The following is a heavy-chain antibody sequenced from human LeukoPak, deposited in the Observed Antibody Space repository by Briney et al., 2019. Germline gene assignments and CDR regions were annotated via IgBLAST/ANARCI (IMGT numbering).Heavy chain of an antibody. J-gene: IGHJ4*02. V-gene: IGHV3-30*18. Sequence: GRSLRLSCAASGFTFSSYGMHWVRQAPGKGLEWVAVISYDGSNKYYADSVKGRFTISRDNSKNTLYLQMNSLRAEDTAVYYCAKSGTGYCSSTSCAGFDYRGQGTLVTVSS. D-gene: IGHD2-2*01. CDR3: AKSGTGYCSSTSCAGFDY. CDR2: ISYDGSNK. CDR1: GFTFSSYG.